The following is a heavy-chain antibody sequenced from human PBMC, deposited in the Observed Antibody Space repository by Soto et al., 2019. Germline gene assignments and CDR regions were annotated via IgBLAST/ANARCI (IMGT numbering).Heavy chain of an antibody. J-gene: IGHJ4*02. CDR1: GFTFDDYA. V-gene: IGHV3-9*01. CDR2: ITWNSAYI. D-gene: IGHD6-19*01. Sequence: GGSLRLSCAASGFTFDDYAMHWVRQTPGKGLEWVAGITWNSAYIVYADSVKGRFTVSRDNVKSFLYLQLDSLRTEDTALYYCVKDMTVAGAREGLVYWGRGALVTVSS. CDR3: VKDMTVAGAREGLVY.